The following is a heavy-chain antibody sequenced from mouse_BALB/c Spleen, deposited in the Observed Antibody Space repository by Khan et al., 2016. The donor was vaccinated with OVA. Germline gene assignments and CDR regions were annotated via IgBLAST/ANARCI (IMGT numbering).Heavy chain of an antibody. D-gene: IGHD1-1*01. CDR2: ISTGGSYT. V-gene: IGHV5-6*01. J-gene: IGHJ3*01. CDR1: GFTFSTYG. Sequence: EVKLMESGGDLVKPGGSLKLSCAASGFTFSTYGMSWVRQTPDKRLEWVATISTGGSYTYYPDSVKGRFTISRDNAKNALYLQMSSLKSEDTVMFYCARLAYYYDSEGFAYWGQGTLVTVSA. CDR3: ARLAYYYDSEGFAY.